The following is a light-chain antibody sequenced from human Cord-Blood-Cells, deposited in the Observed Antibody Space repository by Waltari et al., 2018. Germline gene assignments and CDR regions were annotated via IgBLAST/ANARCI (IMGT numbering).Light chain of an antibody. V-gene: IGKV1-39*01. CDR2: AAS. J-gene: IGKJ1*01. CDR1: QSISSY. Sequence: DIQMTQSPSSLSASVGDSVPITCRASQSISSYLNSYQQKPGKAPKLLIYAASSLQSGVPSRFSGSGSGTDFTLTISSLQPEDFATYYCQQSYSTLWTFGQGTKVEIK. CDR3: QQSYSTLWT.